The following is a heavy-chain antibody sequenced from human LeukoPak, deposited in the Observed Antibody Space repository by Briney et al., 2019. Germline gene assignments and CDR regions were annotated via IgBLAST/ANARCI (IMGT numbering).Heavy chain of an antibody. Sequence: SETLSLTCTVSGNSISSGYYWGWIRQPPGKGLEWIGSIYYSGTTYYNPSLKSRVTISVDTSKNQFPLNLSSVTAADTAMYYCAREGKYCSGSSCQYFDYWGQGTLVTVSS. D-gene: IGHD2-2*01. CDR1: GNSISSGYY. CDR3: AREGKYCSGSSCQYFDY. CDR2: IYYSGTT. V-gene: IGHV4-38-2*02. J-gene: IGHJ4*02.